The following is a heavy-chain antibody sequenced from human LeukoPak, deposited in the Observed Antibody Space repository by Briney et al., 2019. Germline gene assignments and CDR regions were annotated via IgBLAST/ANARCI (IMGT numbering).Heavy chain of an antibody. J-gene: IGHJ3*02. CDR3: ARDRSIAVAGTAFDI. CDR2: ISAYNGNT. V-gene: IGHV1-18*01. D-gene: IGHD6-19*01. Sequence: ASVKVSCKASGYTFISYGISWVRQAPGQGLEWMGWISAYNGNTKYSQKFQGRVTITRDTSASTAYMELSSLRSEDTAVYYCARDRSIAVAGTAFDIWGQGTMVTVSS. CDR1: GYTFISYG.